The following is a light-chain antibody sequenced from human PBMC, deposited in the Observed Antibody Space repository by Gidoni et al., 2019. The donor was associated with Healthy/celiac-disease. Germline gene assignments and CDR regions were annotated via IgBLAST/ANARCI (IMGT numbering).Light chain of an antibody. CDR2: DAS. V-gene: IGKV3-11*01. Sequence: DIVLTQSPATLSLSPGERATLSCRASQSVSSYLAWYQQKPGQAPRLLIYDASNRATGIPARFSGSGSGTDFTLTISSREPEDVAVYYCQQRSNWPPWTFGQGTKVEIK. CDR3: QQRSNWPPWT. CDR1: QSVSSY. J-gene: IGKJ1*01.